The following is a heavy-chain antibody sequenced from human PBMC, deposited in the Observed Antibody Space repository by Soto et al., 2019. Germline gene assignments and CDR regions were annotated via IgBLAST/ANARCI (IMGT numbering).Heavy chain of an antibody. CDR2: IIPMFGTT. Sequence: QVQLVQSGPEVKKPGSSVKVSCKASADSFSNYAITWVRQAPGHGLEWMGGIIPMFGTTNYAQKFQARVAITADESRSTVYLDLNTLTSEDTAVYFCARLSSTTTDDAFDVWGQGTMVKVSS. D-gene: IGHD6-13*01. V-gene: IGHV1-69*01. J-gene: IGHJ3*01. CDR1: ADSFSNYA. CDR3: ARLSSTTTDDAFDV.